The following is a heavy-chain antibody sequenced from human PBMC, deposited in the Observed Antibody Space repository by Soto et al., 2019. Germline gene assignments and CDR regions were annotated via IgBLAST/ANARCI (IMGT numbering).Heavy chain of an antibody. D-gene: IGHD4-17*01. V-gene: IGHV4-31*03. CDR1: GGSISSGGYY. CDR3: ARVLWSTVSPTRDSWFAP. J-gene: IGHJ5*02. Sequence: QVQLQESGPGLVKPSQTLSLTCTVSGGSISSGGYYWSWIRQHPGKGLEWIGYIFFSGGTFYNQSLKSRVTRPVDTSKNQFSLNLNSVTAADTAVYYCARVLWSTVSPTRDSWFAPWGQGALVTVSS. CDR2: IFFSGGT.